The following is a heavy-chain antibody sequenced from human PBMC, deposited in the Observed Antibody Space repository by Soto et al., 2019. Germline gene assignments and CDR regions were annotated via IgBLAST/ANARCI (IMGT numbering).Heavy chain of an antibody. CDR2: ISGSGSTT. CDR1: GLTFSGYG. V-gene: IGHV3-23*01. Sequence: EVQLLESGGGLVQPGGSLRLSCAASGLTFSGYGMSWVRQAPGTGLEWVSAISGSGSTTYYADSVKGRFTISRDDSKNILFLQMNSLRAEDTAVYYCVTRSRGLQSSPPRLYSRGQGTLVTVSS. J-gene: IGHJ5*01. CDR3: VTRSRGLQSSPPRLYS. D-gene: IGHD4-4*01.